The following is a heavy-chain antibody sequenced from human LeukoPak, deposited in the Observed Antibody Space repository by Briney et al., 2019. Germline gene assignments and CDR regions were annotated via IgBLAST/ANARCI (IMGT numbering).Heavy chain of an antibody. V-gene: IGHV3-23*01. CDR3: AKDPGYQVVYCFDY. J-gene: IGHJ4*02. CDR1: GFTFRIYS. D-gene: IGHD2-2*01. CDR2: ISASGGST. Sequence: PGGSLRLSCAACGFTFRIYSMSGVPQAPGRALEGVGGISASGGSTDYAASVQGRFTISRDNSKKTLYLQMNSLRVEDTAVYYCAKDPGYQVVYCFDYWGQGTLVTVSS.